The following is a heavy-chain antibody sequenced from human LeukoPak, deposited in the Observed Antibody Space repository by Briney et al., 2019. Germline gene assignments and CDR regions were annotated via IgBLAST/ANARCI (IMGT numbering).Heavy chain of an antibody. V-gene: IGHV3-23*01. CDR2: ISGSGGST. CDR3: AKIVVVPAAIGENYYYMDV. D-gene: IGHD2-2*02. CDR1: GFTFSSYV. Sequence: GGSLRLSCEASGFTFSSYVMGWVRQAPGKGLEWVSAISGSGGSTYYADSVKGRFTISRDNSKNTLYLQMNSLRAEDTAVYYCAKIVVVPAAIGENYYYMDVWGKGTTVTVSS. J-gene: IGHJ6*03.